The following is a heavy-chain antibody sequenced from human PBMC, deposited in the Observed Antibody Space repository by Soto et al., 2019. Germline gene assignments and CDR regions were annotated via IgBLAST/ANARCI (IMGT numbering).Heavy chain of an antibody. Sequence: PGGSLRLSCAASGFNFSSYSMNWVRQAPGKGLEWVSYISSSSSTIYYADSVKGRFTISRDNAKNSLYLQMNSLRDEDTAVYYCARESRFLEWLSLNWFDPWGQGTLVTVSS. CDR3: ARESRFLEWLSLNWFDP. CDR2: ISSSSSTI. D-gene: IGHD3-3*01. CDR1: GFNFSSYS. J-gene: IGHJ5*02. V-gene: IGHV3-48*02.